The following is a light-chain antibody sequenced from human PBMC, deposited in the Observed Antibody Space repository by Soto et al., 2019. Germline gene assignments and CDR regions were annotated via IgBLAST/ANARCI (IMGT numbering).Light chain of an antibody. CDR3: QRYDSDPT. Sequence: DIQMTQSPSSLSASVGDRVTITCRASQGISNYLAWYQQKPVKVPRLLIYAASTLQSGVPSRFSGSGSGTDFTLTISSLQPEDVATYYCQRYDSDPTFGQGTKVEI. CDR1: QGISNY. V-gene: IGKV1-27*01. CDR2: AAS. J-gene: IGKJ1*01.